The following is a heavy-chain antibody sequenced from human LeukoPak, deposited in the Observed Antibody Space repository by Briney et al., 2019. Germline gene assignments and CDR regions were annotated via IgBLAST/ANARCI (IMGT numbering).Heavy chain of an antibody. CDR3: ARSRQSVAAADNIFDY. Sequence: SETLSLTCTVSGYSISSGYYWGWIRQPPGKGLEWIGSIYHSGSTYYNPSLKSRVTISVDRSKNQFSLKLSSVTAADTAVYYCARSRQSVAAADNIFDYWGQGTLVTVSS. CDR2: IYHSGST. D-gene: IGHD6-13*01. CDR1: GYSISSGYY. J-gene: IGHJ4*02. V-gene: IGHV4-38-2*02.